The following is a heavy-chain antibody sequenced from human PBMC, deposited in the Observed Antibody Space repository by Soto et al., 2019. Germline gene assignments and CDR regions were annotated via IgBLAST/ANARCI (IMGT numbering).Heavy chain of an antibody. V-gene: IGHV3-9*01. CDR2: ITYNGGIM. J-gene: IGHJ4*02. CDR1: GFSFDDHA. CDR3: VKDASMIRAHFDY. Sequence: GGSLRLSCVDSGFSFDDHAMHWVRQAPGKGLEWVSGITYNGGIMAYADSVKGRFTISRDNAKNSLYLQMNSLSAEDTALYYCVKDASMIRAHFDYWGQGTPVTVSS. D-gene: IGHD3-10*01.